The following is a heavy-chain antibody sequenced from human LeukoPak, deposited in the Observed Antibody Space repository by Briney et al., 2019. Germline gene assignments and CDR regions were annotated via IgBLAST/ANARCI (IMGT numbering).Heavy chain of an antibody. CDR1: GGSFSGYY. D-gene: IGHD1-1*01. Sequence: SSETLSLTCAVYGGSFSGYYWSWIRQPPGKGLEWIGEINHSGSTNYNPSLKSRVTISVDTSKNQFSLKLSSVTAADTAVYYYARGPVRALYGMDVWGQGTTVTVSS. V-gene: IGHV4-34*01. J-gene: IGHJ6*02. CDR2: INHSGST. CDR3: ARGPVRALYGMDV.